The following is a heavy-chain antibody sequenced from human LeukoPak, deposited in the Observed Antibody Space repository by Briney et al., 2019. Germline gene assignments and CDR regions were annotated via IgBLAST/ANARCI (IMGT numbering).Heavy chain of an antibody. CDR1: GFSFGDYW. Sequence: GGSLRLSCAAPGFSFGDYWMNWARQAPGKGLEWVANMKEDGSEKHYVDSVKGRFTISRDNAKNSLYLQMNSLRAEDTAVYYCARDRLRDWFDPWGQGTLVTVSS. V-gene: IGHV3-7*05. CDR3: ARDRLRDWFDP. J-gene: IGHJ5*02. CDR2: MKEDGSEK. D-gene: IGHD2-15*01.